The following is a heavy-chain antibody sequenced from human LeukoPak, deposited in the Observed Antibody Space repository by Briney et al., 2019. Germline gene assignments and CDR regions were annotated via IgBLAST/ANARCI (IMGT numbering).Heavy chain of an antibody. CDR3: AKVDGYCSGGSCYYGMDV. CDR1: GGTFISYT. D-gene: IGHD2-15*01. Sequence: ASVTVSFKASGGTFISYTISWVRQAPGQGLEWMGRIIPILGIANYAQKFQGRVTITADKSTSTAYMELSSLRSEDTAVYYCAKVDGYCSGGSCYYGMDVWGQGTTVTVSS. V-gene: IGHV1-69*02. J-gene: IGHJ6*02. CDR2: IIPILGIA.